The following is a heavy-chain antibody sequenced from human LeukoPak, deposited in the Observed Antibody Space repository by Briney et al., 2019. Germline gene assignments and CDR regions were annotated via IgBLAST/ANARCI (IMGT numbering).Heavy chain of an antibody. CDR3: AKDLDYGDIYFDY. Sequence: GGTLRLSCAASGFTFSSYGMSWVRQAPGKGLEWVSAISGSGGSTYYADSVKGRFTISRDNSKNTLYLQMNSLRAEDTAVYYCAKDLDYGDIYFDYWGQGTLVTVSS. V-gene: IGHV3-23*01. D-gene: IGHD4-17*01. J-gene: IGHJ4*02. CDR1: GFTFSSYG. CDR2: ISGSGGST.